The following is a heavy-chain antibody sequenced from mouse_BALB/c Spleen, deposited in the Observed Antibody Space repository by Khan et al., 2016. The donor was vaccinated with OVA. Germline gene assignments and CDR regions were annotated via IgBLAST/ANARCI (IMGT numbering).Heavy chain of an antibody. CDR3: TRLAYYYDSEGFAY. V-gene: IGHV5-6*01. CDR1: GFTFSTYG. Sequence: EVQVVESGGDLVKPGGSLKLSCAASGFTFSTYGMSWVRQAPDKRLEWVATVSTGGSYTYYPDSVKGRFTISRDNVKNTVYLQMSGLRSEDTAMFYCTRLAYYYDSEGFAYWGQGTLVTVSA. J-gene: IGHJ3*01. CDR2: VSTGGSYT. D-gene: IGHD1-1*01.